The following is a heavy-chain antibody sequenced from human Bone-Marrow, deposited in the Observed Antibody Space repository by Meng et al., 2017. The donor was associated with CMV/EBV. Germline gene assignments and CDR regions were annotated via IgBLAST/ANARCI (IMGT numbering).Heavy chain of an antibody. CDR1: GGTFSSYD. Sequence: ASVKVSCKASGGTFSSYDINWVRQATGQGLEWMGWMNPNSGNTGYAQKFQGRVTMTRNTSISTAYMELSSLRSEDTAVYYCARGDIVVVPAAIHYYYYGMDVWGQGTTVTVSS. J-gene: IGHJ6*02. CDR2: MNPNSGNT. V-gene: IGHV1-8*02. CDR3: ARGDIVVVPAAIHYYYYGMDV. D-gene: IGHD2-2*02.